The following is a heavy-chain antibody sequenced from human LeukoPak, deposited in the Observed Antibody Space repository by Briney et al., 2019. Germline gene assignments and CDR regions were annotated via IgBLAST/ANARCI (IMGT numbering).Heavy chain of an antibody. CDR3: ARGEMATISWFDP. V-gene: IGHV1-3*01. CDR1: GYTFTSYA. CDR2: INAGNGNT. Sequence: GASVKVSCKASGYTFTSYAMHWVRQAPGQRLEWMEWINAGNGNTKYSQKFQGRVTITRDTSASTAYMELSSLRSEDTAVYYCARGEMATISWFDPWGQGTLVTVSS. J-gene: IGHJ5*02. D-gene: IGHD5-24*01.